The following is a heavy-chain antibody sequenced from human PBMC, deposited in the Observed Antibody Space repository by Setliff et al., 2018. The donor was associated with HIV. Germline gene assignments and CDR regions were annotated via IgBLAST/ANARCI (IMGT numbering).Heavy chain of an antibody. Sequence: GSLRLSCAVSGFTLTSSWIHWVRQAPGKGLVWVSRFRGDDRTTNYADSVKGRFTFSSDNAKNTVYLQMDALRAEDTAVYYCARALYGSDSLLDSWGQGTLVTVSS. CDR3: ARALYGSDSLLDS. V-gene: IGHV3-74*01. CDR1: GFTLTSSW. J-gene: IGHJ4*02. CDR2: FRGDDRTT. D-gene: IGHD1-26*01.